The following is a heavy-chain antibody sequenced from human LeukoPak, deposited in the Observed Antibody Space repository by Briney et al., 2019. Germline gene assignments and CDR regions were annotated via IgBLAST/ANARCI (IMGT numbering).Heavy chain of an antibody. D-gene: IGHD5-12*01. CDR2: IYPGDSDT. V-gene: IGHV5-51*01. J-gene: IGHJ3*02. CDR3: ARHAISGYDYFAAFDI. CDR1: GYSFTSYW. Sequence: GESLRISCKGSGYSFTSYWIGWVRQMPGKGLECMGIIYPGDSDTRYSPSFQGQVTISVDKSISTAYLQWSSLKASDTAMYHCARHAISGYDYFAAFDIWGQGTMVTVSS.